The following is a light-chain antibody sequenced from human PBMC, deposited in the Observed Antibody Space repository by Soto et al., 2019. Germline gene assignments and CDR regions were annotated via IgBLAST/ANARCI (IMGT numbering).Light chain of an antibody. CDR3: QQYYNWPRT. CDR2: AAS. CDR1: RSVSSN. V-gene: IGKV3-15*01. Sequence: EIVMTQSPATLSVSAGEKATLSCRASRSVSSNVGWYQQKPGQAPRLLIYAASKLDTGIPARFSGSGSGTEFTLTISSLQSEDFAFYYCQQYYNWPRTFGQGTKVDIK. J-gene: IGKJ1*01.